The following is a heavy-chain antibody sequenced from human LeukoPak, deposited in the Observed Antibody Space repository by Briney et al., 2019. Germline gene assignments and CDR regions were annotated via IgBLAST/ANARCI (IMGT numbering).Heavy chain of an antibody. D-gene: IGHD6-25*01. CDR3: ARDPSAAGPYYFDY. J-gene: IGHJ4*02. CDR1: GFTFSSYA. V-gene: IGHV3-30-3*01. CDR2: ISYDGSNR. Sequence: GGSLRLSCAASGFTFSSYAMHWVRQAPGKGLEWVAVISYDGSNRYYADSVKGRFTISRDSSKNTLYLQMNSLRAEDTAVYYCARDPSAAGPYYFDYWGQGTLVTVCS.